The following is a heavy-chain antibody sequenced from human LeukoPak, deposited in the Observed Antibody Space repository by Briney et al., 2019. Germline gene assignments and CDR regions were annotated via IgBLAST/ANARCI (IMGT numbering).Heavy chain of an antibody. CDR3: AKGTFGYYDSSGYYGAFDY. CDR1: GFTFSTYG. J-gene: IGHJ4*02. Sequence: GSLRLSCAASGFTFSTYGMTWVRQAPGKGLEWVSSITASGGSTYHADSVKGRFTMSRDNSKNTLYLQMNSLRAEDTAVYYCAKGTFGYYDSSGYYGAFDYWGQGTLVTVSS. D-gene: IGHD3-22*01. CDR2: ITASGGST. V-gene: IGHV3-23*01.